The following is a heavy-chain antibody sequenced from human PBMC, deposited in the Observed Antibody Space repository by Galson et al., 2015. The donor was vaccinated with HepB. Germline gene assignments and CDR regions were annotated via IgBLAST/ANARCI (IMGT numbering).Heavy chain of an antibody. D-gene: IGHD2-8*01. J-gene: IGHJ4*02. Sequence: SLRLSCAASGFTFRGYSMNWGRQAPGKGLEWVAKIKHDGSEKYSLDSVEGRFTISRDNAKNSLFLQMSSLRVEDTAVYYCARGRSNGRSLDYWGLGTLVTVSS. CDR2: IKHDGSEK. CDR1: GFTFRGYS. V-gene: IGHV3-7*03. CDR3: ARGRSNGRSLDY.